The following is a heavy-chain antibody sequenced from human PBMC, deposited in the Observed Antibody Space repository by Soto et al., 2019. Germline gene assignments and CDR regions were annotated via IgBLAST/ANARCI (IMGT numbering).Heavy chain of an antibody. CDR1: GGSISSGGYY. CDR2: IYYCGST. J-gene: IGHJ6*02. Sequence: SETLSLTCTVSGGSISSGGYYWSWIRQHPGKGLEWIGYIYYCGSTYYNPSLKSRVTISVDTSKSQFSLKLSSVTAADTAVYYCARVSSCSSTSCSHYYYYYGMDVWGQGTTVTVSS. D-gene: IGHD2-2*01. CDR3: ARVSSCSSTSCSHYYYYYGMDV. V-gene: IGHV4-31*03.